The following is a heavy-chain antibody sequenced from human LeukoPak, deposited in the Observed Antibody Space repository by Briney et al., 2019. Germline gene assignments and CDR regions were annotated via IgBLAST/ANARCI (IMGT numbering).Heavy chain of an antibody. CDR3: ARQGYGVNPQGAADY. V-gene: IGHV1-18*01. CDR1: GYTFTHYD. Sequence: ASVKVSCTASGYTFTHYDFSWVRQARGQGLEGMGWISTYSGSTNYAQTLQGRVTLTTDTSTSTAYMELRSLSSDDTAVYYCARQGYGVNPQGAADYWGQGTLVTVSS. D-gene: IGHD4-23*01. J-gene: IGHJ4*02. CDR2: ISTYSGST.